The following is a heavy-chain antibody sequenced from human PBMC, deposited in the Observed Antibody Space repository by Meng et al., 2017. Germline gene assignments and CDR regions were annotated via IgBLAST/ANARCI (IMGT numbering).Heavy chain of an antibody. CDR2: IKSDGSNT. CDR1: GFTFSSYW. D-gene: IGHD3-10*01. V-gene: IGHV3-74*01. J-gene: IGHJ5*02. Sequence: EVQLVGSGGGLFQPGGSLRLSCAASGFTFSSYWMHWVRQAPGKGLECVSRIKSDGSNTNYAESVKGRFTISRDNAQNTLYLQMNSLRAEDTAVYYCGRASWGGVDQWGQGTLVTVSS. CDR3: GRASWGGVDQ.